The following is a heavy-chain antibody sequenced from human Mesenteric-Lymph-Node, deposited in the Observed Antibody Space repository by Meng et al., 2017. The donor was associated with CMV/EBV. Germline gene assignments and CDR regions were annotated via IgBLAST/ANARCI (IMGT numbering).Heavy chain of an antibody. CDR2: IRQDEYEK. V-gene: IGHV3-7*01. J-gene: IGHJ4*02. Sequence: AAAEFRFSNYGMSKVRKAPGKRLEWVANIRQDEYEKFYVDSVKGRFTGSRDNTKNSLYLQMNSLRVKDTAVYYCARLTYENYRIFDLWGQGTLVTVSS. CDR1: EFRFSNYG. CDR3: ARLTYENYRIFDL. D-gene: IGHD4-11*01.